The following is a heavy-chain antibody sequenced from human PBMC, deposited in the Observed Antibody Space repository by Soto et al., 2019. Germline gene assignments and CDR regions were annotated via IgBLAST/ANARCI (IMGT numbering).Heavy chain of an antibody. V-gene: IGHV4-39*01. D-gene: IGHD6-19*01. CDR1: GGSISSSSYY. CDR2: IYYSGST. J-gene: IGHJ4*02. Sequence: SETLSLTCTVSGGSISSSSYYWGWIRQPPGKGLEWIGSIYYSGSTYYNPSLKSRVTISVDTSKNQFSLKLSSVTAADTAVYYCARSSRPYSSGWGLDYCGQGTLVTVSS. CDR3: ARSSRPYSSGWGLDY.